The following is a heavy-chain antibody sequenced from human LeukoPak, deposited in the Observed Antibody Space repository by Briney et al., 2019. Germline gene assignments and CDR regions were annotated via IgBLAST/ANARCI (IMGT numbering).Heavy chain of an antibody. D-gene: IGHD5-18*01. V-gene: IGHV3-21*01. CDR3: ARECMDTTMVDAFDI. J-gene: IGHJ3*02. Sequence: GGSLRLSCAASGLTFSDYIMNWVRQAPGKGLEWVSYISSSSNYIYYADSVKGRFTISRDNAKNSLYLQMNSLRAEDTAVYYCARECMDTTMVDAFDIWGQGTMVTVSS. CDR2: ISSSSNYI. CDR1: GLTFSDYI.